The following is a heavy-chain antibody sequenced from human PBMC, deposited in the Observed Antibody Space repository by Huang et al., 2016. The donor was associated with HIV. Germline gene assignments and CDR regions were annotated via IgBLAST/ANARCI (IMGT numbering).Heavy chain of an antibody. CDR3: ARDPRIQSWLNFFDY. D-gene: IGHD3-22*01. CDR2: INRDGSST. V-gene: IGHV3-74*01. Sequence: EVQLVESGGGLVQPGGSLRLSCAASGFSISSYWMHWVRQAPGKGLVWVSRINRDGSSTSYADSVKDRFTISRDNAKNTLYLQMNSLRAEDTAVYYCARDPRIQSWLNFFDYWGQGTLVSVSS. J-gene: IGHJ4*02. CDR1: GFSISSYW.